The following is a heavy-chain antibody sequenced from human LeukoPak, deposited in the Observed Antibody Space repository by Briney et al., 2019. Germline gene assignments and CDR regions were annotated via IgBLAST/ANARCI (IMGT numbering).Heavy chain of an antibody. J-gene: IGHJ5*02. CDR2: ISAYNGNT. CDR1: GYTFTSYG. CDR3: ARDPHYDYVWGSYRIRRFDP. V-gene: IGHV1-18*01. D-gene: IGHD3-16*02. Sequence: EASVKVSCKASGYTFTSYGISWVRQAPGQGLEWMGWISAYNGNTNYAQKLQGRVTITADKSTSTAYMELSSLRSEDTAVYYCARDPHYDYVWGSYRIRRFDPWGQGTLVTVSS.